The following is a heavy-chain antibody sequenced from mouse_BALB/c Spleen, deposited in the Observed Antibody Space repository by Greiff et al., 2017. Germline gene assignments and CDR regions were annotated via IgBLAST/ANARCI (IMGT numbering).Heavy chain of an antibody. CDR3: AIGSSYWYFDV. J-gene: IGHJ1*01. Sequence: VQLQQSGPELVRPGVSVKISCKGSSYTFTDYAMHWVKQSHAKSLEWIGVISTYYGNTNYNQKFKGKATMTVDKSSSTAYMELARLTSEDSAVYYCAIGSSYWYFDVWGAGTTVTVSS. CDR2: ISTYYGNT. V-gene: IGHV1-67*01. CDR1: SYTFTDYA. D-gene: IGHD1-1*01.